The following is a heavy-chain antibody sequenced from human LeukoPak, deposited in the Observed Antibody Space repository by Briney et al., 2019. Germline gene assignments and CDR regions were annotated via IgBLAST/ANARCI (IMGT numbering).Heavy chain of an antibody. CDR1: GFTFSSYG. CDR2: ISYDGSNK. CDR3: AKDGSGTIGYYFDY. D-gene: IGHD3-10*01. J-gene: IGHJ4*02. Sequence: PGGSLRLSCAASGFTFSSYGMHWVRQAPGKGLEWVAVISYDGSNKYYADSVKGQFTISRDNSKNTLYLQMNSLRAEDTAVYYCAKDGSGTIGYYFDYWGQGTLVTVSS. V-gene: IGHV3-30*18.